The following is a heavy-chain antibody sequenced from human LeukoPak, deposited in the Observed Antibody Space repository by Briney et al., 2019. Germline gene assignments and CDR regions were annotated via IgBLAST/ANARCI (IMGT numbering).Heavy chain of an antibody. CDR1: GFTFSSYG. CDR3: AKGIGEGIAAAEDY. CDR2: ISYDGSNK. Sequence: QAGGSLRLSCAASGFTFSSYGMHWVRQAPGKGLEGVAVISYDGSNKYYADSVKGRFTIYRDNSKNTLYLQMNSLRAEDTAVYYCAKGIGEGIAAAEDYWGQGTLVTVSS. J-gene: IGHJ4*02. D-gene: IGHD6-13*01. V-gene: IGHV3-30*18.